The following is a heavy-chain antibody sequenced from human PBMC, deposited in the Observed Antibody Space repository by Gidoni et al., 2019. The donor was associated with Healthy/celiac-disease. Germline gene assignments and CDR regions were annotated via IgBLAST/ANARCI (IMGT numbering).Heavy chain of an antibody. CDR1: GYSFTSYC. J-gene: IGHJ2*01. CDR3: AREATYYYGSGSYISWYFDL. D-gene: IGHD3-10*01. CDR2: IYPGDSDT. Sequence: EVQLVQSGAAVKKPGESLQIPCKGSGYSFTSYCIGWVRQMPGKGLQWMGIIYPGDSDTRYSPSFQGQVTISADKSISTAYLQWSSLKASDTAMYYCAREATYYYGSGSYISWYFDLWGRGTLVTVSS. V-gene: IGHV5-51*01.